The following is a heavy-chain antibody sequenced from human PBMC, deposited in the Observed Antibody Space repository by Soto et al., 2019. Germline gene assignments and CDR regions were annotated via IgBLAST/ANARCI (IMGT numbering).Heavy chain of an antibody. V-gene: IGHV6-1*01. D-gene: IGHD1-1*01. CDR2: TYYRSKWNN. J-gene: IGHJ4*02. Sequence: PSQTRSLTCVVSGNNVSTNSSGWNCISQSPSRGLEWLGRTYYRSKWNNDYAASVKSRITVNPDTSKNQFSLHLNSVTPEDTGVYYCARNSWNAPPAFDFWGQGIQVTVSS. CDR3: ARNSWNAPPAFDF. CDR1: GNNVSTNSSG.